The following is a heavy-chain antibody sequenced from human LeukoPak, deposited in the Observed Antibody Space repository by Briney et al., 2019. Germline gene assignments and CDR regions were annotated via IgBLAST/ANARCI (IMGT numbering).Heavy chain of an antibody. J-gene: IGHJ3*02. D-gene: IGHD2-2*01. CDR3: ARDDESCSSTSCYRGNAFDT. Sequence: GASVKVSCKASGYTFTSYGISWVRQAPGQGLEWMGWISAYNGNTNYAQKLQGRVTMTTDTSTSTAYMELRSLRSDDTAVYYCARDDESCSSTSCYRGNAFDTWGQGTMVTVSS. V-gene: IGHV1-18*01. CDR2: ISAYNGNT. CDR1: GYTFTSYG.